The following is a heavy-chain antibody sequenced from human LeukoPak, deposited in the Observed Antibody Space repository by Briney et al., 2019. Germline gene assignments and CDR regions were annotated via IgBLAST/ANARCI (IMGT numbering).Heavy chain of an antibody. V-gene: IGHV3-48*02. CDR1: GFTFSSYW. Sequence: PGGSLRLSCAASGFTFSSYWMSWVRQAPGKGLEWVSYISSSSSTIYYADSVKGRFTISRDNAKNSLYLQMNSLRDEDTAVYYCAGDAFTIFGVGGGDFDYWGQGTLVTVSS. CDR2: ISSSSSTI. J-gene: IGHJ4*02. CDR3: AGDAFTIFGVGGGDFDY. D-gene: IGHD3-3*01.